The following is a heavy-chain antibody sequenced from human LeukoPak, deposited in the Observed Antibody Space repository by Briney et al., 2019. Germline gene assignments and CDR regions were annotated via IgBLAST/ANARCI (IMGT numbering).Heavy chain of an antibody. CDR3: ARGPIEFDP. D-gene: IGHD3-22*01. J-gene: IGHJ5*02. V-gene: IGHV4-39*01. Sequence: SETLSLTCTVSGGSISSSSYYWGWIRQPPGKGLEWIGSIYYSGSTYYNPSLKSRVTISVDTSKNQFSLKLSSVTAADTAVYYCARGPIEFDPWGQGTLVTVSS. CDR1: GGSISSSSYY. CDR2: IYYSGST.